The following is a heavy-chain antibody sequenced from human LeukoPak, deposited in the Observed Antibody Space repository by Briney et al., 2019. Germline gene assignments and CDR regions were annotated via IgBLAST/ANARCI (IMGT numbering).Heavy chain of an antibody. CDR1: GFTFSSYS. J-gene: IGHJ4*02. V-gene: IGHV3-21*01. D-gene: IGHD2-2*01. Sequence: GGSLRLSCAASGFTFSSYSINWVRQAPGKGLEWVSSISSSSSYIYYADSVKGRFTISRDNAKNSLYLQMNSLRAEDTAVYYCATMRYWHCSSTSCLDYWGQGTLVTVSS. CDR2: ISSSSSYI. CDR3: ATMRYWHCSSTSCLDY.